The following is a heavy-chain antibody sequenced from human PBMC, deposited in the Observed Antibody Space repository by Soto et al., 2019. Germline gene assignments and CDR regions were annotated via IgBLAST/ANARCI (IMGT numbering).Heavy chain of an antibody. CDR3: AREVSGTGAFDY. CDR1: GGSITSTNHY. D-gene: IGHD2-8*02. J-gene: IGHJ4*02. CDR2: IFDSGTT. Sequence: QVQLEQSGPGLVKPSQTLSLTCNISGGSITSTNHYWSWIRQSPREGLEWIGYIFDSGTTHYIPSFKGRVTILGDTSQSQFSLTMHSVTVADSAVYYCAREVSGTGAFDYWGRGTLVTVSS. V-gene: IGHV4-31*02.